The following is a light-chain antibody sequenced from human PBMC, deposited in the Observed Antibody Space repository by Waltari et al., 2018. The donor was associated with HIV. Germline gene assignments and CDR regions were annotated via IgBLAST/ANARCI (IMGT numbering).Light chain of an antibody. CDR1: NIGRKS. Sequence: SYVLTQSPSVSVATGTTARITCGGQNIGRKSVNWYQQQPGQAPVMVIYHDTDRPSGIPDRFSGSNSEDTATLTIRRVEAGDEADYYCQVWDTNTDQYVIFGGGTNLAV. V-gene: IGLV3-21*01. CDR2: HDT. J-gene: IGLJ2*01. CDR3: QVWDTNTDQYVI.